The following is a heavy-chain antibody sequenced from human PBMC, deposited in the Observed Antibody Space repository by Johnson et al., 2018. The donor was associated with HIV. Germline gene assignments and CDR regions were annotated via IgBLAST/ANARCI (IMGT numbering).Heavy chain of an antibody. CDR2: INWNGGRI. V-gene: IGHV3-20*04. CDR3: ARTLKWELGLPDWDSFDI. Sequence: VQLVESGGGLVQPGRSLRLSCAASGFTFDDYGMSWVRQAPGKGLEWVSGINWNGGRIGYADSVNGRFTISRDNAKNSLYLQLNSLRAEDTALYYFARTLKWELGLPDWDSFDIWGQGTMVTVSA. CDR1: GFTFDDYG. D-gene: IGHD1-26*01. J-gene: IGHJ3*02.